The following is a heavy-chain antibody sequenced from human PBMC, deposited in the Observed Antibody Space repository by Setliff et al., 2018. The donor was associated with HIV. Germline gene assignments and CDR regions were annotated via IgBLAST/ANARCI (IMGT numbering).Heavy chain of an antibody. CDR3: ARSPYGDYGLDY. D-gene: IGHD4-17*01. CDR2: ISSRGSTI. V-gene: IGHV3-48*03. Sequence: GGSLRLSCAASGFTFSSYEMSWIRQAPGKGLEWVSYISSRGSTIYYADSVKGRFTISRDNAKNSLYLQMNTLRAEDTAVYFCARSPYGDYGLDYWGQGTLVTVS. CDR1: GFTFSSYE. J-gene: IGHJ4*02.